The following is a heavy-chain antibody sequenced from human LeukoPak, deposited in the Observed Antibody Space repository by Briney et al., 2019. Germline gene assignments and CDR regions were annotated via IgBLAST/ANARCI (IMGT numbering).Heavy chain of an antibody. V-gene: IGHV5-10-1*01. CDR1: GHSFTSYW. CDR3: ARRGYYYYGMDV. D-gene: IGHD3-10*01. CDR2: IDPSDSYT. J-gene: IGHJ6*02. Sequence: PGESLRISCKDSGHSFTSYWISWVRQMPGKGLEWMGRIDPSDSYTNYSPSFQGHVTISVDKSLSTAYLQWTSLKSSDSAMYYCARRGYYYYGMDVWGQGTTVTVSS.